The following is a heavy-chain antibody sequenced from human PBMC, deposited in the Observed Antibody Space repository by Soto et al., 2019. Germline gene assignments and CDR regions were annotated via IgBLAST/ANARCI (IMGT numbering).Heavy chain of an antibody. V-gene: IGHV1-69*13. Sequence: GAPLKGSLEASGGTFTSYAIRLVRQGPGQGLEWMGGIIPIFGTANYAQKFQGRVTITADESTSTAYMELSSLRSEDTAVYYCARSPLPRSGWYAYWGQGTLVTVSS. D-gene: IGHD6-19*01. CDR2: IIPIFGTA. J-gene: IGHJ4*02. CDR3: ARSPLPRSGWYAY. CDR1: GGTFTSYA.